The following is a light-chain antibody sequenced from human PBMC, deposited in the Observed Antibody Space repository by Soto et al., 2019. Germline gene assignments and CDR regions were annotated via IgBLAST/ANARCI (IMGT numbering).Light chain of an antibody. CDR2: TAS. CDR3: HQHAVSPLT. V-gene: IGKV3-20*01. J-gene: IGKJ4*01. CDR1: QSVGNNY. Sequence: ENVLTQSLGTLSLYPGERATLSCRASQSVGNNYLAWYQQKPGQAPRLLIHTASSRATGIPDRFSGSGSGTDFTLTISRLEPDDFAVYYCHQHAVSPLTFGGGTKVDIK.